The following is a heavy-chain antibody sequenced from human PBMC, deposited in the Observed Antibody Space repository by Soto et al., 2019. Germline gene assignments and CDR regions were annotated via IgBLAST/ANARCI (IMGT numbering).Heavy chain of an antibody. CDR2: IWYDGSNK. D-gene: IGHD5-12*01. CDR3: AREPTEESRDGYNYYYYYGMDV. J-gene: IGHJ6*02. V-gene: IGHV3-33*01. Sequence: GGSLRLSCAASGFTFSSYGMHWVRQAPGKGLEWVAVIWYDGSNKYYADSVKGRFTISRDNSKNTLYLQMNSLRAEDTAVYYCAREPTEESRDGYNYYYYYGMDVWGQGTTVTVSS. CDR1: GFTFSSYG.